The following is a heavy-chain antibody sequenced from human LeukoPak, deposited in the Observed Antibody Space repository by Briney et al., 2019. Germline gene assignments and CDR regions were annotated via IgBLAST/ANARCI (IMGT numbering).Heavy chain of an antibody. Sequence: PGGSLRLSCAASGFTFSIYAMTWVRRAPGKGLECVSTVSSSGGRTYYADSVKGRFTISRDNSKNTLYLQMNSLRAEDTAVYYCAKNSGYDYDSSGYYYFDYWGQGTLVTVSS. CDR3: AKNSGYDYDSSGYYYFDY. J-gene: IGHJ4*02. V-gene: IGHV3-23*01. CDR2: VSSSGGRT. D-gene: IGHD3-22*01. CDR1: GFTFSIYA.